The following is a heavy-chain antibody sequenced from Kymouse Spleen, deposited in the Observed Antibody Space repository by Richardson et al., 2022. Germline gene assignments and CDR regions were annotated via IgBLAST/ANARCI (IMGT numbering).Heavy chain of an antibody. Sequence: EVQLVESGGGLVQPGRSLRLSCAASGFTFDDYAMHWVRQAPGKGLEWVSGISWNSGSIGYADSVKGRFTISRDNAKNSLYLQMNSLRAEDTALYYCAGSGSREYNWFDPWGQGTLVTVSS. CDR1: GFTFDDYA. V-gene: IGHV3-9*01. CDR3: AGSGSREYNWFDP. CDR2: ISWNSGSI. D-gene: IGHD1-26*01. J-gene: IGHJ5*02.